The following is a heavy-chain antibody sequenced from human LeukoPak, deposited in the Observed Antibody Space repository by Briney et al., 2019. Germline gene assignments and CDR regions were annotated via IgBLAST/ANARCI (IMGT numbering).Heavy chain of an antibody. V-gene: IGHV3-23*01. Sequence: GGSLRLSCAASGFTFSTNAMSWVRQAPGKGLEWVSGILGSGVGTFYADSVKGRFSISRDNTKNTLYLQMDSLRAGDTAVYYCAKAKYDYGDPVGWFDPWGQGTLVTVS. CDR2: ILGSGVGT. D-gene: IGHD4-17*01. J-gene: IGHJ5*02. CDR3: AKAKYDYGDPVGWFDP. CDR1: GFTFSTNA.